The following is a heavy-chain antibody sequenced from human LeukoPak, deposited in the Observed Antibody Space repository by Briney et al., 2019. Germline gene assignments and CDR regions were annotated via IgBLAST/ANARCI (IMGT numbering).Heavy chain of an antibody. D-gene: IGHD5-18*01. CDR1: GFTFSTYG. CDR3: ARALSAMVPDY. J-gene: IGHJ4*02. CDR2: IRYDGGNK. Sequence: GRSLRLSCAASGFTFSTYGMHWVRQAPGKGLEWLAVIRYDGGNKYYGDSVRGRFTISRDNSKNTLYLQMNSLRAEDTAMYHCARALSAMVPDYWGQGTLLTVSS. V-gene: IGHV3-33*01.